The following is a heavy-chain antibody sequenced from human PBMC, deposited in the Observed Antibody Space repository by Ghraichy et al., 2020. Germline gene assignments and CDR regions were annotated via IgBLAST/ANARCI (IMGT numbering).Heavy chain of an antibody. J-gene: IGHJ2*01. Sequence: GGSLRLSCAASGFTFSSYGMHWVRQAPGKGLEWVAVISYDGSNKYYADSVKGRFTISRDNSKNTLYLQMNSLRAEDTAVYYCAKDILVGNDYSNPVGYFDLWGRGTLVTVSS. CDR2: ISYDGSNK. D-gene: IGHD4-11*01. CDR3: AKDILVGNDYSNPVGYFDL. V-gene: IGHV3-30*18. CDR1: GFTFSSYG.